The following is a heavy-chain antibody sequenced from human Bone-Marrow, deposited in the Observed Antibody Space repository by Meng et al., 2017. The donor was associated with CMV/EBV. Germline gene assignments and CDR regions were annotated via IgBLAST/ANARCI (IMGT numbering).Heavy chain of an antibody. D-gene: IGHD4-23*01. V-gene: IGHV4-59*01. CDR1: GGSISSYY. J-gene: IGHJ4*02. Sequence: SETLSLTCPVSGGSISSYYWSWIRQVPGKGLEWIGYVYSSGNTNYNPSVKSRVTISIDTSKSQFSLKLTSVTAADTAVYYCARYDPLRGSLDNWSQGALVTVSS. CDR3: ARYDPLRGSLDN. CDR2: VYSSGNT.